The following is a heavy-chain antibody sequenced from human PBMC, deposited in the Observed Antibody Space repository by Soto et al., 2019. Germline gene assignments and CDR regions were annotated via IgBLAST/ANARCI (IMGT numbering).Heavy chain of an antibody. Sequence: QLQLQESGPGLVKPSETLSLTCTVSGGSISSSSYYWGWIRQPPGKGLEWIGSIYYSGSTYYNPSLNSRVTISVDTSKNQFSLKLSSVTAADTAVYYCARAAGSGWPDYWGQGTLVTVSS. CDR2: IYYSGST. D-gene: IGHD6-19*01. CDR3: ARAAGSGWPDY. J-gene: IGHJ4*02. CDR1: GGSISSSSYY. V-gene: IGHV4-39*01.